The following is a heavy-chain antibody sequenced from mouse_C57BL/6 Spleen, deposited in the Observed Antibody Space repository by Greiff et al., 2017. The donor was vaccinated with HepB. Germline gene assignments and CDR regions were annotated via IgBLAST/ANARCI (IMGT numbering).Heavy chain of an antibody. CDR1: GYSFTSYY. Sequence: VKLMESGPELVKPGASVKISCKASGYSFTSYYIHWVKQRPGQGLEWIGWIYPGSGNTKYNEKFKGKATLTADTSSSTAYMQLSSLTSEDSAVYYCARDYGSSFDYWGQGTTLTVSS. D-gene: IGHD1-1*01. V-gene: IGHV1-66*01. CDR2: IYPGSGNT. CDR3: ARDYGSSFDY. J-gene: IGHJ2*01.